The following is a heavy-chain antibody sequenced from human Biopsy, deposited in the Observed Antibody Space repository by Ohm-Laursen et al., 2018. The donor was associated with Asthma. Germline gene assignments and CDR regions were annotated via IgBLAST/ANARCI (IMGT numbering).Heavy chain of an antibody. J-gene: IGHJ4*02. V-gene: IGHV1-69*13. D-gene: IGHD2-2*01. Sequence: SVKVSCNSLGGTFNTYVIGWVRQAPGQGLEWMGGINSVFSTTTYPQKFQDRVTITADDSTSTVYMELSSLRSEDTAVYYCARKAGPCISRTCYSLDFWGQGTLVTVSS. CDR3: ARKAGPCISRTCYSLDF. CDR2: INSVFSTT. CDR1: GGTFNTYV.